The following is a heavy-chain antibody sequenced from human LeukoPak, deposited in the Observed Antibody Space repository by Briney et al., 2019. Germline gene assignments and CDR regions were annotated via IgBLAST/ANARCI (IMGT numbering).Heavy chain of an antibody. J-gene: IGHJ4*02. D-gene: IGHD5-12*01. Sequence: GGSLRLSCAASGFTFSSYDMSWVRQAPGKGLEGVSAISGSGGRTYYADSVKGGVTISRDNSKNTLYLQMNSLRAEDTAVYYCAKRMAKYSGYDDLDYWGQGTLVTVSS. CDR1: GFTFSSYD. CDR3: AKRMAKYSGYDDLDY. V-gene: IGHV3-23*01. CDR2: ISGSGGRT.